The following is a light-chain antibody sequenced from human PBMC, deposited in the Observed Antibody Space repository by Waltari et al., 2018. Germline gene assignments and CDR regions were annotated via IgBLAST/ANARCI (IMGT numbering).Light chain of an antibody. V-gene: IGLV2-11*01. CDR1: TSDVGGYNY. CDR3: CSFAGTYTWV. CDR2: DVT. Sequence: SALTQPRSVSGSPRQSVSISCTGTTSDVGGYNYVSWYQHHLGKAPKLMIFDVTQRPSGVPDRFSGSKSANTASLTISGLQAEDEADYYCCSFAGTYTWVFGGGTKVTVL. J-gene: IGLJ3*02.